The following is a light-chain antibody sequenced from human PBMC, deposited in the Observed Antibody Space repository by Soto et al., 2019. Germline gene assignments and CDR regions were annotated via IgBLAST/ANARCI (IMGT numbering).Light chain of an antibody. J-gene: IGLJ1*01. CDR1: SSNIGSNY. V-gene: IGLV1-47*01. Sequence: QSVLTQPPSASGTPGQRVTISCSGSSSNIGSNYVYWYQQLPGTAPKLLIYRNNQRPSGVPDRFSGSKSGTSASVAISGLRSEDEADYYCAAWDDSLSGQNVFGTGTKVTVL. CDR2: RNN. CDR3: AAWDDSLSGQNV.